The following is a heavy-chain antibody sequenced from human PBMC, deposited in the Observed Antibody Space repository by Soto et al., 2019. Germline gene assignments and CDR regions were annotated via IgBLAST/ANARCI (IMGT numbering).Heavy chain of an antibody. V-gene: IGHV4-34*01. J-gene: IGHJ4*02. CDR3: ARVGDAVFPGY. D-gene: IGHD3-16*01. CDR2: INHSGST. Sequence: QVQLQQWGAGLLKPSETLSLTCAVYGGSFSGYYWSWIRQPPGKGLEWIGEINHSGSTNYNPSLTGRVTISIDTAKNPVTPQLSAVTAGGAAVYYCARVGDAVFPGYWGQGTLVTVSS. CDR1: GGSFSGYY.